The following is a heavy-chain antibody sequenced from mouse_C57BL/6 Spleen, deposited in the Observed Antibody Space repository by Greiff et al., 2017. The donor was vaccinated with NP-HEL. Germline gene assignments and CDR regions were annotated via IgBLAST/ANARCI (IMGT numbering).Heavy chain of an antibody. V-gene: IGHV1-9*01. CDR3: ARRTTVVATDYFDY. D-gene: IGHD1-1*01. Sequence: QVQLQQSGAELMKPGASVKLSCKATGYTFTGYWIEWVKQRPGHGLEWIGEILPGSGSTNYNEKFKGKATFTADTSSNTSYIQLSSLTTENSAIYYCARRTTVVATDYFDYWGQGTTLTVSS. CDR2: ILPGSGST. CDR1: GYTFTGYW. J-gene: IGHJ2*01.